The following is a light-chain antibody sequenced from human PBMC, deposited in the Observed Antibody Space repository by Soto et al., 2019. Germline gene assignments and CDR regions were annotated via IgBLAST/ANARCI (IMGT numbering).Light chain of an antibody. CDR3: QQSYTTLMWT. CDR1: QSISTY. V-gene: IGKV1-39*01. CDR2: AAT. J-gene: IGKJ1*01. Sequence: DIQMTQSPSSLSASVGDRVTITCRASQSISTYLIWYQQKPGKDPRLLIFAATRLQRGVPSRFTGSGSGTDFTLTINSLQPEDFVSCYCQQSYTTLMWTFGQGTKVDIK.